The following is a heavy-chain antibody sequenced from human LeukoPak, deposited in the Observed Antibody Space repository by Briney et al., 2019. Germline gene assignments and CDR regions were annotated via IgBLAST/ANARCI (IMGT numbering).Heavy chain of an antibody. CDR1: GGSISSGSYY. D-gene: IGHD4-17*01. CDR2: IYTSGST. V-gene: IGHV4-61*02. CDR3: ARDRLGTVSENWFDL. J-gene: IGHJ5*02. Sequence: PSQTLSLTCTVSGGSISSGSYYWSWIRQPGGKGLKRIGRIYTSGSTNYNPSLKSRVTISVETSKNQLSLKLSSLTAADAAVYYCARDRLGTVSENWFDLSGQGTLVTVSS.